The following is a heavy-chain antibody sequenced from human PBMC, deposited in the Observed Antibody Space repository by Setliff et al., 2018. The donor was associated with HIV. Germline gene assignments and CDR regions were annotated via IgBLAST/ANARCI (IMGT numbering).Heavy chain of an antibody. CDR1: GGTFRSKG. CDR2: INTHSGYT. Sequence: ASVKVSCKASGGTFRSKGISWVRQAPGQGLEWMGWINTHSGYTNYAQNVQGRVTMTTDTSTSTAYMELRSLRSDDTAVYYCAREIGDYYDSSGYYPPTDYYYGMDVWGQGTTVTVSS. J-gene: IGHJ6*02. D-gene: IGHD3-22*01. CDR3: AREIGDYYDSSGYYPPTDYYYGMDV. V-gene: IGHV1-18*01.